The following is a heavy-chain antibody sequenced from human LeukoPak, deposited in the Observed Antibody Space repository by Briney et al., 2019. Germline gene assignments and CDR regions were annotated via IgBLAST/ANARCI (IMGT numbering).Heavy chain of an antibody. V-gene: IGHV3-23*01. CDR2: IIGSSGST. CDR1: GFSFNNYA. CDR3: AKGAYDYIEIAYFDY. J-gene: IGHJ4*02. Sequence: GGSLRLSCVASGFSFNNYAMNWVRQAPGKGLEWVSLIIGSSGSTFYADSVKGRFTISRDKSKNTLYLQMNSLRAEDTAVYYCAKGAYDYIEIAYFDYWGQGSLVAVSS. D-gene: IGHD5-12*01.